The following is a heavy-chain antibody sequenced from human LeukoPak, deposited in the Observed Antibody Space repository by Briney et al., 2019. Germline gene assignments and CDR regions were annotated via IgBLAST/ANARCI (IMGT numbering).Heavy chain of an antibody. CDR2: TRNKANSYTT. CDR1: GFTFSDHY. CDR3: ARVYYDSSGSKIDY. D-gene: IGHD3-22*01. Sequence: GGSLRLSCAASGFTFSDHYMDWVRQAPGKGLEWVGRTRNKANSYTTEYAASVKGRFTISRDDSKNPLYLQMNSLKTEDTAVYYCARVYYDSSGSKIDYWGQGTLVTVSS. V-gene: IGHV3-72*01. J-gene: IGHJ4*02.